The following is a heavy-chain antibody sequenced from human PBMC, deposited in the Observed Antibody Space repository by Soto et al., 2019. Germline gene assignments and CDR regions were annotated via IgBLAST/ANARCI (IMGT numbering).Heavy chain of an antibody. CDR1: GGTFSSYA. CDR3: ARTDYVVAAGYYYYGMDV. V-gene: IGHV1-69*01. Sequence: QVQLVQSGAEVKKPGSSVKVSCKASGGTFSSYAISWVRQAPGQGLEWMGGIIPIFGTANYAQKLQGRVTITADESTSTAYMELSSLRSEDTAVYYCARTDYVVAAGYYYYGMDVWGQGTTVTVSS. D-gene: IGHD2-15*01. J-gene: IGHJ6*02. CDR2: IIPIFGTA.